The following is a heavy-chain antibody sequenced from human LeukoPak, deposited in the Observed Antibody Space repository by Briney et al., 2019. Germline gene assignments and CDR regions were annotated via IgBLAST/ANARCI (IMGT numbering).Heavy chain of an antibody. CDR1: GFTFSSYA. V-gene: IGHV3-30-3*01. D-gene: IGHD2-15*01. CDR3: ATVDSSYCITTACRTFNY. CDR2: ISYDGSIE. J-gene: IGHJ4*02. Sequence: GRSLRLSCAASGFTFSSYAMHWVRQAPGKGLEWVAVISYDGSIEDYADSVKGRFTISRDNPKNTLYLQMHSLRAEDTAVYYCATVDSSYCITTACRTFNYWGQGSLVTVSS.